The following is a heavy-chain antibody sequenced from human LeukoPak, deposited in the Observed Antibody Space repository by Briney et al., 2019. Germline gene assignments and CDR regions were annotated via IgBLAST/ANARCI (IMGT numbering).Heavy chain of an antibody. D-gene: IGHD3/OR15-3a*01. Sequence: GGSLRLSCAASGFTFSSYEMNWVRQAPGKGLEWVSYISSSGSTIYYADSVKGRFTISRDNAKNTLYLQMNSLRAEDTAVYYCARDGLGSPPLEYWGQGILVTVSS. J-gene: IGHJ4*02. V-gene: IGHV3-48*03. CDR2: ISSSGSTI. CDR1: GFTFSSYE. CDR3: ARDGLGSPPLEY.